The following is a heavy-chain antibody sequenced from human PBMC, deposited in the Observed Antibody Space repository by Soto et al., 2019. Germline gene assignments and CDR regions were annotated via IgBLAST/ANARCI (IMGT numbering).Heavy chain of an antibody. D-gene: IGHD6-13*01. Sequence: PGGSLRLSCAGSGFTFSTYWMSWVRQGPGKGLEWVANIKQDGSATDYVDSVKGRFTISRDNAKNSLYLQLNSLRPEDTAVYYCAAWASSHWFDYWGLGTLVTVSS. J-gene: IGHJ4*02. CDR3: AAWASSHWFDY. V-gene: IGHV3-7*05. CDR1: GFTFSTYW. CDR2: IKQDGSAT.